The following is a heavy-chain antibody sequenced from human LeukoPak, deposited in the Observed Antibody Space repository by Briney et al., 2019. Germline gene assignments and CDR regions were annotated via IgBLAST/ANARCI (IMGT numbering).Heavy chain of an antibody. D-gene: IGHD3-3*01. CDR2: ISSSGSTI. V-gene: IGHV3-48*03. CDR3: ARGIEEWLYLNY. J-gene: IGHJ4*02. Sequence: PGGSLRLSCAASGFTFSSYEMNWVRQAPGKGLEWVSYISSSGSTIYHADSVKGRFTISRDNAKNSLYLQMYSLRAEDTAVYYCARGIEEWLYLNYWGQGALVTVSS. CDR1: GFTFSSYE.